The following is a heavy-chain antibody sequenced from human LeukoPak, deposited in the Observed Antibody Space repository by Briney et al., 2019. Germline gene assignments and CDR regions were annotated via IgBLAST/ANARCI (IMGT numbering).Heavy chain of an antibody. Sequence: LPGRSLRLSCVASGFIFSGYAIHWVRQAPGKGLEWVSLISYNGGRKEYADSVKGRFTIDRDNSKNTVYLQMNSLRPDDTAIYFCARREARNYYYEGLDYWGQGNLVTVSS. V-gene: IGHV3-30*04. J-gene: IGHJ4*02. CDR1: GFIFSGYA. CDR3: ARREARNYYYEGLDY. CDR2: ISYNGGRK. D-gene: IGHD3-22*01.